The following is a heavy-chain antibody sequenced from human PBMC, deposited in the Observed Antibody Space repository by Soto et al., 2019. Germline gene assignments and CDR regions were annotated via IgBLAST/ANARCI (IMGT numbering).Heavy chain of an antibody. V-gene: IGHV1-69*01. D-gene: IGHD3-22*01. J-gene: IGHJ6*02. Sequence: QVLLVQSGAEVKKPGSSVKVSCKASGGTFSSYAISWVRQAPGQGLEWMGGIILIFGTTTSAQKSQGRVTISADESTSTAFMELSSVRSEDPAVYYSARVQASIAVVMPDFHGMDVWGQGTTVIVSS. CDR2: IILIFGTT. CDR1: GGTFSSYA. CDR3: ARVQASIAVVMPDFHGMDV.